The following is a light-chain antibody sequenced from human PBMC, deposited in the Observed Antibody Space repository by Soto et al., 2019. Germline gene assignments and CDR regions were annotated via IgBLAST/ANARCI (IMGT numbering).Light chain of an antibody. CDR2: AAS. Sequence: EIVMTQSPATLSVSPGEGVTLSCRASQGVGRNFAWYQQKPGQAHSLLIYAASTRATGIQARFSGSGSGTEFTLTISSLQSEDFAVYYCQQYTKWWTFGQGTKVEIK. CDR1: QGVGRN. J-gene: IGKJ1*01. V-gene: IGKV3-15*01. CDR3: QQYTKWWT.